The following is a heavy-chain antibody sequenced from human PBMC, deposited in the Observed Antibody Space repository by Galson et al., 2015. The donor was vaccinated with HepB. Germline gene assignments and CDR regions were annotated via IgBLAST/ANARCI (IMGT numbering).Heavy chain of an antibody. V-gene: IGHV1-46*01. CDR1: GYTFTSFY. D-gene: IGHD7-27*01. CDR3: ARNRGSGFDY. J-gene: IGHJ4*02. Sequence: SVKVSCKASGYTFTSFYIHWVRQAPGQGLEWMGMINPSGGSTSYALKFQGRVTVTSDTSTSTVQMELSSLRSEDTAVYYCARNRGSGFDYWGQGTLVTVSS. CDR2: INPSGGST.